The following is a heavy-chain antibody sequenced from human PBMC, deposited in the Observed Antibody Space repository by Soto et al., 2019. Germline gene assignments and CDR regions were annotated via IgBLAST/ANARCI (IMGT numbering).Heavy chain of an antibody. Sequence: PSETLCLTCAVSGGSISSGDDYWSWIRQPPGKGLEWIGYIYYSGSTYYNPSLKSRVTISVDTSKNQFSLKLSSVTAADTAVYYCAREGYYYDSSGYQPRPKPPNGMDVWGQGTTVTVSS. CDR3: AREGYYYDSSGYQPRPKPPNGMDV. CDR2: IYYSGST. CDR1: GGSISSGDDY. J-gene: IGHJ6*02. V-gene: IGHV4-30-4*01. D-gene: IGHD3-22*01.